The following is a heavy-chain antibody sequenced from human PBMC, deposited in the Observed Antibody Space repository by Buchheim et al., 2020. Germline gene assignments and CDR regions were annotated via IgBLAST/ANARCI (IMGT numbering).Heavy chain of an antibody. D-gene: IGHD6-13*01. J-gene: IGHJ5*02. Sequence: QVQLVESGGGVVQPGRSLRLSCAASGFTFSSYGMHWVRQAPGKGLEWVAVIWYDGSNKYYADSVKGRFTISRDNSKNTLYLQMNSLRAEDTAVYYCARDLFEGGQQLPTYNWFDPWGQGTL. CDR3: ARDLFEGGQQLPTYNWFDP. CDR1: GFTFSSYG. CDR2: IWYDGSNK. V-gene: IGHV3-33*01.